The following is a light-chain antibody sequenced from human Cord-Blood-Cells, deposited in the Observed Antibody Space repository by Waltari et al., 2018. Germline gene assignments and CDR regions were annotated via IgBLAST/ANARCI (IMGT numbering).Light chain of an antibody. CDR2: EVS. Sequence: QSALTQPASVSGSPGQSITISCTGTSSDVGSYNLVSWYQPHPGKAPKLMIYEVSKRPSGFSNRFSGSKSGNTASLTISGLQAEDEADYYCCSYAGSSTWVFGGGTKLTVL. J-gene: IGLJ3*02. V-gene: IGLV2-23*02. CDR1: SSDVGSYNL. CDR3: CSYAGSSTWV.